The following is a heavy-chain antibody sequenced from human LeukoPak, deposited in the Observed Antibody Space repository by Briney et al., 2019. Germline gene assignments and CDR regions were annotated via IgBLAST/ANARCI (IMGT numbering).Heavy chain of an antibody. V-gene: IGHV3-74*01. J-gene: IGHJ4*02. CDR2: INPDGSGP. Sequence: PGRSLRLSCASSGFTFSSYWLHWVRQAPRKRLLWVLRINPDGSGPIYADSVNGRFTISRDNAKNTLYLQMNSLRAEDTAVYYCARPTTTLEYWGQGTLVTVSS. CDR3: ARPTTTLEY. D-gene: IGHD1-7*01. CDR1: GFTFSSYW.